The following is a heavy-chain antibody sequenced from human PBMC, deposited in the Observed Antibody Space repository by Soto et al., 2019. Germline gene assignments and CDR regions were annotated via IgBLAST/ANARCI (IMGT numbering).Heavy chain of an antibody. CDR3: AKGREMTVRSYYFDY. CDR2: ISYDGSEK. Sequence: QVQLVESGGGVVQPGRSLRLSCAVSGFIFSSYGIQWVRQPPGTGLEWLAVISYDGSEKYYADSVKVPFTISRDNSKHTLYVQMNSLRDEDTAVYYCAKGREMTVRSYYFDYRGQGTLVTVSA. J-gene: IGHJ4*02. CDR1: GFIFSSYG. D-gene: IGHD6-13*01. V-gene: IGHV3-30*18.